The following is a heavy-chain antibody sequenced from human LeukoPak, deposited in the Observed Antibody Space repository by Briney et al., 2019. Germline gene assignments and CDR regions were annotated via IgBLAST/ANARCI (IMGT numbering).Heavy chain of an antibody. V-gene: IGHV5-51*01. CDR1: GYSFTNFW. CDR2: IHSADSNT. CDR3: AGARHGDYRWDY. D-gene: IGHD4-17*01. J-gene: IGHJ4*02. Sequence: GESLKISCKDFGYSFTNFWMAWVRKLPGKGLGWLGIIHSADSNTKYSPSFQGQVTISADKSISTAYLQWSGLKASDTAMYYCAGARHGDYRWDYWGQGTLVTVSS.